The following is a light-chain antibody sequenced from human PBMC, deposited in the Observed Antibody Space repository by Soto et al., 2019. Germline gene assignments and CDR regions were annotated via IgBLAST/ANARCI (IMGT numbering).Light chain of an antibody. CDR3: MQALQSLT. CDR1: QSLLYNNTYSY. Sequence: EIVMTQSPLTLPVTPGEPASISCKSSQSLLYNNTYSYLDWYVQKPGQSPQLLIYFGSNRAPGVPDRFSGSGSGTDVTLKINRVEAEDVGTYYCMQALQSLTFGQGTRLEIK. CDR2: FGS. J-gene: IGKJ5*01. V-gene: IGKV2-28*01.